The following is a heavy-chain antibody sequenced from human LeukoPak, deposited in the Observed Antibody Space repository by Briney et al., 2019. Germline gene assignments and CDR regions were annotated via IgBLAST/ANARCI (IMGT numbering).Heavy chain of an antibody. CDR1: GFTFSSYA. CDR3: AKDHPGGYYDSSGHFDY. V-gene: IGHV3-23*01. D-gene: IGHD3-22*01. J-gene: IGHJ4*02. CDR2: ISGSGDIT. Sequence: GGSLRLSCAASGFTFSSYAMTWVRQAPGKGLEWVSGISGSGDITYSADSVKGRFTISRGNSKNTLYLQMNSLRAEDTAVYYCAKDHPGGYYDSSGHFDYWGQGTLVTVSS.